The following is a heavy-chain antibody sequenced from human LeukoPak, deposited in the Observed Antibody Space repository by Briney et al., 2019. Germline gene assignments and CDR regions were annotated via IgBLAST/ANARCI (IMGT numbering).Heavy chain of an antibody. CDR3: ARASSGHFDY. J-gene: IGHJ4*02. Sequence: ASVKVSCKASQYTFTDYAVHWVRQAPGQRLEWMGWINAGNGNTKYSQKFQGRVTITRDTSASTAYMELSSLRSEDTAVYYCARASSGHFDYWGQGTLVTVSS. V-gene: IGHV1-3*01. D-gene: IGHD3-3*01. CDR1: QYTFTDYA. CDR2: INAGNGNT.